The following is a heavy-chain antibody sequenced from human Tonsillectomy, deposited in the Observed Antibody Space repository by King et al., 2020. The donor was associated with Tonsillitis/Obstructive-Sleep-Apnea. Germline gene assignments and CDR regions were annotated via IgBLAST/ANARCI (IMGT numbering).Heavy chain of an antibody. J-gene: IGHJ6*03. CDR1: GGSISSYY. V-gene: IGHV4-59*01. CDR3: ARDYGAYGNYYYVDV. Sequence: VQLQESGPGLVKPSETLSLTCTVSGGSISSYYWSWIRQPPGKGLEWIGYIYYSGSTNYNPSLKSRVTISVDTSKNQFFLKLSSVTAADTGVYYCARDYGAYGNYYYVDVWGKGTTVTVSS. CDR2: IYYSGST. D-gene: IGHD4-17*01.